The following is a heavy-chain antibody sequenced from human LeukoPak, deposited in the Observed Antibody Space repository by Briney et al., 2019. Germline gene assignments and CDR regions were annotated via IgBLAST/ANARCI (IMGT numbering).Heavy chain of an antibody. Sequence: PGGSLRLSCAASGFTFSSYAMHWVRQAPGKGLEWVAVISYDGSNKCYADSVKGRFTISRDNSKNTLYLQMNSLRAEDTAVYYCARAHRYCSSTSCYPGYWGQGTLVTVSS. CDR3: ARAHRYCSSTSCYPGY. CDR1: GFTFSSYA. J-gene: IGHJ4*02. D-gene: IGHD2-2*01. CDR2: ISYDGSNK. V-gene: IGHV3-30-3*01.